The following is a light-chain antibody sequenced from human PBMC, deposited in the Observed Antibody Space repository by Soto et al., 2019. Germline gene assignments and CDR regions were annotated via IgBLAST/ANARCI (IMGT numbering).Light chain of an antibody. J-gene: IGKJ4*01. CDR2: DAS. V-gene: IGKV1-5*01. CDR3: QQYGSSWVT. CDR1: QSISSW. Sequence: DIQMTQSPSTLSASVGDRVTITCRASQSISSWLAWYQQKPGKAPKLLIYDASSLESGVPSRFSGSGSGTEFTLTISSLQPDDFAVYYCQQYGSSWVTFGGGTKVEIK.